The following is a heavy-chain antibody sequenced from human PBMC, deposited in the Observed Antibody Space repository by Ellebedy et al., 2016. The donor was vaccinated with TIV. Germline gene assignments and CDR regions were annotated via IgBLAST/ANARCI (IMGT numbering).Heavy chain of an antibody. J-gene: IGHJ4*02. D-gene: IGHD3-9*01. Sequence: GESLKISCAVSGFIFSNYRMSWVRQAPGKGLEWVANIEQDGSEKYYVDSVKGRFTISRDNAKNSLYLQMTSLRTDDTAVYYCARARGSNYDCHIPGFWGQGSLVTVSS. V-gene: IGHV3-7*01. CDR1: GFIFSNYR. CDR2: IEQDGSEK. CDR3: ARARGSNYDCHIPGF.